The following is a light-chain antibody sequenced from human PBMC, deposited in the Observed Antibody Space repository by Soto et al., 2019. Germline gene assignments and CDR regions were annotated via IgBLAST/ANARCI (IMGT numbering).Light chain of an antibody. CDR2: GAS. CDR3: QQYGSSPRT. CDR1: QSVSSGY. J-gene: IGKJ4*01. Sequence: EIVLTQSPDTLSLSTGERATLSCRASQSVSSGYLAWYQQKPGQAPRLLIYGASTRATGIPDRFSGSGSETDFTLTISRLEPEDFAVYYCQQYGSSPRTFGGGTKVQI. V-gene: IGKV3-20*01.